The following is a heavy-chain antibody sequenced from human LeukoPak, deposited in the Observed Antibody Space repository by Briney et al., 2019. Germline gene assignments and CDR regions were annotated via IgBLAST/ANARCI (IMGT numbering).Heavy chain of an antibody. CDR2: IIPIFGTA. J-gene: IGHJ6*02. CDR3: ARPQGQQVVRRHYYGMDV. D-gene: IGHD6-13*01. Sequence: GASVKVSCKASGGTFSSYAISWVRQAPGQGLEWMGGIIPIFGTANYAQKFQGRVTITADESTSTAYMEMSSLRSEETAVYYCARPQGQQVVRRHYYGMDVWGQGTTVTVSS. V-gene: IGHV1-69*01. CDR1: GGTFSSYA.